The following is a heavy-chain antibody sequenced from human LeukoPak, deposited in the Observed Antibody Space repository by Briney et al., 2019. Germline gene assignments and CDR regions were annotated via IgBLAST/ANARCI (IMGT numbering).Heavy chain of an antibody. Sequence: ASVKVSCKASGFTFTAYYMHWVRQAPGQGLEWMGWINPNSGGTNYAQKFQGRVTMTRDTSISTAYMELSRLRSDDTAVYYCARALDSSGFHFDYWGQGTLVTVSS. CDR2: INPNSGGT. J-gene: IGHJ4*02. D-gene: IGHD3-22*01. V-gene: IGHV1-2*02. CDR1: GFTFTAYY. CDR3: ARALDSSGFHFDY.